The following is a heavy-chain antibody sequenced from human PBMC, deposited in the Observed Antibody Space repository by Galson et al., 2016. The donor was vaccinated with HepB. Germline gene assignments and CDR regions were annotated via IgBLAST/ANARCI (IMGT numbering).Heavy chain of an antibody. V-gene: IGHV3-15*01. CDR3: STDQDRWIAVAGRDY. CDR1: GFTFTNAW. J-gene: IGHJ4*02. CDR2: IKSKTDGGTT. D-gene: IGHD6-19*01. Sequence: LRLSCAASGFTFTNAWMSWVRQAPGKGLEWVGRIKSKTDGGTTDYAAPVKGRFTISRDDSKNTLYVQMNSLKTEDTAVYYCSTDQDRWIAVAGRDYWGQGTLVTVSS.